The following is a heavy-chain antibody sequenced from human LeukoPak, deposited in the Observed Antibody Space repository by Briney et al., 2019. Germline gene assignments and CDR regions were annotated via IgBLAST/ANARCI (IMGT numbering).Heavy chain of an antibody. V-gene: IGHV1-18*01. D-gene: IGHD2-21*02. CDR3: ARDSYCGGDCYRINWYFDL. Sequence: VASVKVSCKASGYTFTSYGISWVRQAPGQGLEWMGWISAYNGNTNYAQKLQGRVTMTTDTSTSTAYMELRSLRSDDTAVYYCARDSYCGGDCYRINWYFDLWGRGTLVTVSS. CDR2: ISAYNGNT. J-gene: IGHJ2*01. CDR1: GYTFTSYG.